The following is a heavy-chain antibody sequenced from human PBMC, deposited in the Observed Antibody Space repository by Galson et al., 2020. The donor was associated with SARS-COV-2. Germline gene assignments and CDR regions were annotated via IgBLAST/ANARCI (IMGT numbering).Heavy chain of an antibody. CDR2: IDWDDDK. CDR3: ARIRADIVAIDY. J-gene: IGHJ4*02. CDR1: GFSLSTSGMC. Sequence: SGPTLVKPTQTLTLTCTFPGFSLSTSGMCVSWIRQPPGKALEWLARIDWDDDKYYSTSLKTRLTISKDTSKNQVVLTMTNMDPVDTATYYRARIRADIVAIDYWGQGTLVTVSS. V-gene: IGHV2-70*11. D-gene: IGHD5-12*01.